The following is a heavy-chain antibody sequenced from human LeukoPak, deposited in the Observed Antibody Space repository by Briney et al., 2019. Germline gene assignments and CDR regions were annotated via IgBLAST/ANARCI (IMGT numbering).Heavy chain of an antibody. Sequence: GESLKISCKGSGYSFINYWIGWVRQMPGKGLEWMGIFYPLDCDTRYSPSFQGQVTISADKSTSTAYLQWSSLKASDTAVYYCAIQYYDSSGYFQNDAFDVWGQGTMVTVSS. CDR1: GYSFINYW. V-gene: IGHV5-51*01. CDR2: FYPLDCDT. J-gene: IGHJ3*01. CDR3: AIQYYDSSGYFQNDAFDV. D-gene: IGHD3-22*01.